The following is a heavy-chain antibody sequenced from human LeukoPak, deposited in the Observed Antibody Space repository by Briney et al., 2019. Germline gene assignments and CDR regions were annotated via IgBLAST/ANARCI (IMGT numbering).Heavy chain of an antibody. CDR1: GGSFSGYY. D-gene: IGHD6-19*01. CDR3: ARRFSSGWYQNFDY. V-gene: IGHV4-34*01. Sequence: SETLSLTCAVYGGSFSGYYWSWIRQPPGKGLEWIGEINHSGSTNYNPSLKSRVTISVDTSKNQFSLKLSSVTAADTAVYYCARRFSSGWYQNFDYWGQGTLATVSS. CDR2: INHSGST. J-gene: IGHJ4*02.